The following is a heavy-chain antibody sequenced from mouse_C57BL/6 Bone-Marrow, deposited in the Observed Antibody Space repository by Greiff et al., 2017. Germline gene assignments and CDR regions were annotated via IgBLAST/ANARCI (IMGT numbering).Heavy chain of an antibody. V-gene: IGHV1-62-2*01. J-gene: IGHJ3*01. CDR2: FDPGSGSS. D-gene: IGHD2-1*01. CDR3: ARHECHGTYHAWFAY. Sequence: VQLQQSGAELVKPGASVKLSCKASGYTFTEYSIHWVKQRSGQGLEWIGWFDPGSGSSKYDEKFKDKATLTADKSSNTVYMEHSRLTSEDTAVYCGARHECHGTYHAWFAYWGQGTLVTVSA. CDR1: GYTFTEYS.